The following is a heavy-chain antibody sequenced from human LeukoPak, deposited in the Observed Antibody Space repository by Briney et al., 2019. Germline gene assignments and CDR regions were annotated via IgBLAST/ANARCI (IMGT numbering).Heavy chain of an antibody. J-gene: IGHJ4*02. CDR1: GFTFSTYT. CDR3: ARPSRSGYSSGWPDY. D-gene: IGHD6-25*01. Sequence: GGSLRLSCAASGFTFSTYTMHWVRQAPGKGLEWVSSISISGTSMYYADSVKGRFTISRDNAKNSLLLQMHSLRAEDTAVYYCARPSRSGYSSGWPDYWGQGTLVTVSS. CDR2: ISISGTSM. V-gene: IGHV3-21*01.